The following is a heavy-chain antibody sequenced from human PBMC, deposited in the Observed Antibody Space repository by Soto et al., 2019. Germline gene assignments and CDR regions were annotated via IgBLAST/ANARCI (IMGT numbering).Heavy chain of an antibody. CDR2: ITSDGKSK. Sequence: GGSLRLSCAASGFNFSNHWMHWVRQRPAEGLVWVSRITSDGKSKAYAESVKGRFTISLDTSKNHFSLKMRSVTAADTAVYYCARRGSTWYSWFDPWGQGTLVTVSS. CDR3: ARRGSTWYSWFDP. V-gene: IGHV3-74*01. J-gene: IGHJ5*02. D-gene: IGHD6-13*01. CDR1: GFNFSNHW.